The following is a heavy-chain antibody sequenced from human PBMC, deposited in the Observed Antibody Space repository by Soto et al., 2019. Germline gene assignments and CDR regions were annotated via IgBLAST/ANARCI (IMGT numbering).Heavy chain of an antibody. CDR2: ISYGGGTT. Sequence: GGSLRLSCAASEFTFSNYAMSWVRQAPGKGLEWVSAISYGGGTTYYADSVKGRFTISRDNSKNTLYLQMNSLRAEDTAVYYCAKNRGYYYDSTGYHFDYWGQGT. D-gene: IGHD3-22*01. CDR3: AKNRGYYYDSTGYHFDY. CDR1: EFTFSNYA. J-gene: IGHJ4*02. V-gene: IGHV3-23*01.